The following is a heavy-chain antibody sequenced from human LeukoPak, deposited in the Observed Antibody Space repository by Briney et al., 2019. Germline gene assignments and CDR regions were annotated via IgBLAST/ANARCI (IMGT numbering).Heavy chain of an antibody. CDR1: GFTFSGYW. J-gene: IGHJ1*01. CDR2: IKQDGSEK. CDR3: ASRFGIAAAGHAEYFQH. V-gene: IGHV3-7*01. Sequence: GGSLRLSCAASGFTFSGYWMSWVRQAPGKGLEWVANIKQDGSEKYYVDSVKGRFTISRDNAKNSLYLQMNSLRAEDTAVYYCASRFGIAAAGHAEYFQHWGQGTLVTVSS. D-gene: IGHD6-13*01.